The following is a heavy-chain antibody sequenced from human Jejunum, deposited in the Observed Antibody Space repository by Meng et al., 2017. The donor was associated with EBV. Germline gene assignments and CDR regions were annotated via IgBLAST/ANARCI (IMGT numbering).Heavy chain of an antibody. D-gene: IGHD1-14*01. J-gene: IGHJ4*02. Sequence: HAYLVEFGAEMKKPGGAVKVSCKASSYTLVNHGINWVRQAPGQGLEWMGWISPYNGNTNYEPKLQDRLTTTTDTSTSTVYLELRSLTSVTAADTAIYYCARASPERLLEYWGQGTLVTVSS. CDR1: SYTLVNHG. V-gene: IGHV1-18*01. CDR3: ARASPERLLEY. CDR2: ISPYNGNT.